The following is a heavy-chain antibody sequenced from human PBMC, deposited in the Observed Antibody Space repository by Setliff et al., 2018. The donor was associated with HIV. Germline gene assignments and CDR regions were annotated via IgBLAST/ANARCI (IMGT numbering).Heavy chain of an antibody. J-gene: IGHJ4*02. CDR2: ISSSSSYI. CDR1: GFTFSSYS. Sequence: PGGSLRLSCAASGFTFSSYSMNWVRQAPGKGLEWVSSISSSSSYIYYADSVKGRFTISRDNAKNSLSLQVNSLRAEDTAVYYCARSIIRPYSSGWPWYFDYWGQGMLVTVSS. CDR3: ARSIIRPYSSGWPWYFDY. D-gene: IGHD6-19*01. V-gene: IGHV3-21*01.